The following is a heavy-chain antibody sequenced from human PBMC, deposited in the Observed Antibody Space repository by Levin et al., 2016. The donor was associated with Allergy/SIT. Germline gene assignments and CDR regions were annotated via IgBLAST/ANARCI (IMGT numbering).Heavy chain of an antibody. D-gene: IGHD3-10*01. Sequence: WVRQAPGQGLEWMGWISAYNGNTNYAQKLQGRVTMTTDTSTSTAYMELRSLRSDDTAVYYCARCITMVRGVIIEAGWFDPWGQGTLVTVSS. J-gene: IGHJ5*02. CDR2: ISAYNGNT. V-gene: IGHV1-18*01. CDR3: ARCITMVRGVIIEAGWFDP.